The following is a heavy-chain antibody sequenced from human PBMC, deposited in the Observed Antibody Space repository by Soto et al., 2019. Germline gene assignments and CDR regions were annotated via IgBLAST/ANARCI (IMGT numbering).Heavy chain of an antibody. D-gene: IGHD2-2*01. Sequence: ASVKVSCKASGGTFSSYAISWVGQAPGQGLEWMGGIIPTFGIANYAQKFQGRVTSTADESTGTDYMVLSSLRAEDTAVYYCARDDIVVVPAALLYYYYGMDVWG. CDR3: ARDDIVVVPAALLYYYYGMDV. CDR2: IIPTFGIA. CDR1: GGTFSSYA. V-gene: IGHV1-69*13. J-gene: IGHJ6*02.